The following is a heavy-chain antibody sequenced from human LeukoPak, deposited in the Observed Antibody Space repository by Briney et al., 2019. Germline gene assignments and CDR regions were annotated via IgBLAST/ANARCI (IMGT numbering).Heavy chain of an antibody. CDR1: GFTFSSYG. CDR2: IRYDGSNK. Sequence: PGGSLRLSCAASGFTFSSYGMHWVRQAPGKGLEWVAFIRYDGSNKYYAVSVKGRFTISRDNYKNTLYLQMNSLRAEDTAVYYCAKPVQRYCSGGSCYASYFDYWGQGTLVTVSS. D-gene: IGHD2-15*01. V-gene: IGHV3-30*02. CDR3: AKPVQRYCSGGSCYASYFDY. J-gene: IGHJ4*02.